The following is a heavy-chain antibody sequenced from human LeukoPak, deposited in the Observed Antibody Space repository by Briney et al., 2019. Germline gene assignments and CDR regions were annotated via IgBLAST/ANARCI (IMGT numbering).Heavy chain of an antibody. V-gene: IGHV4-39*01. CDR2: IYYSGST. CDR1: VGPLSSNSYY. CDR3: ARLPAYCSTTSCSFDS. Sequence: SETLSLTCTVSVGPLSSNSYYWGSIRKPPGKGLERIGNIYYSGSTYYNPSLKSRVTISVDTSKNQFSLKLTSVTAADTAVYYCARLPAYCSTTSCSFDSWGQGTLVAVSS. D-gene: IGHD2-2*01. J-gene: IGHJ4*02.